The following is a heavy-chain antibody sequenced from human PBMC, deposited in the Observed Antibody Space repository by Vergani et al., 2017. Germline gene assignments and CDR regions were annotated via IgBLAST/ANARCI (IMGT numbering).Heavy chain of an antibody. CDR3: ARASLRALVGYYYYMDV. J-gene: IGHJ6*03. CDR1: GDFITNGGFS. Sequence: QLHLQESGSGLVKPSQTLSLTCAVSGDFITNGGFSWNWIRQPPGKGPEWIGYIFPSGKSDYNPSLKNRVSISLDKSKNPFSMWVNSVTAADTAVYFCARASLRALVGYYYYMDVWGKGKTVVVSS. CDR2: IFPSGKS. V-gene: IGHV4-30-2*01. D-gene: IGHD3-16*02.